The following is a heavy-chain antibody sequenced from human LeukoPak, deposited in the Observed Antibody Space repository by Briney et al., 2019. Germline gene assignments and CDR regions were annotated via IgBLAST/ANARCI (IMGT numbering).Heavy chain of an antibody. J-gene: IGHJ4*02. D-gene: IGHD2-2*01. CDR3: ARDCGSTSCYDTPDFDY. CDR1: GYTFTSYS. V-gene: IGHV3-48*01. Sequence: GGSLGLSCAASGYTFTSYSMNWVRQAPGKGLEWVSYISDYSNTIYYADSVKGRFTISRDNANNSLYLQMNSLRAEDTAVYYCARDCGSTSCYDTPDFDYWGQGTLVTVSS. CDR2: ISDYSNTI.